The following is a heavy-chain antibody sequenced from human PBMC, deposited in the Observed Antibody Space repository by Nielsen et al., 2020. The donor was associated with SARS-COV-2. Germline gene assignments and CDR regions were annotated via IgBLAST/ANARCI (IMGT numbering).Heavy chain of an antibody. CDR3: ARGLLLLWFGDPSKYYFDF. CDR1: GASFTAYH. V-gene: IGHV4-34*01. Sequence: SETLSLTCAVHGASFTAYHWSWIRQSPGRGLEWIGEINHNGRANYNPSLKSRVMMSVDTSKNQFSLRLSSVTAADTAVYYCARGLLLLWFGDPSKYYFDFWGPGTLVTVSS. CDR2: INHNGRA. J-gene: IGHJ4*02. D-gene: IGHD3-10*01.